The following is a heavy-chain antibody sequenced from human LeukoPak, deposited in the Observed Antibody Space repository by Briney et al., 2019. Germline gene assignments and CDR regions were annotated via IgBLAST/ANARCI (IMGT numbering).Heavy chain of an antibody. D-gene: IGHD6-6*01. Sequence: GRSLRLSCAASGFTFSSYAMHWVRQVPGKGLVWVSRIKSDGTTTNYAGSVKGRFTVSRDNAKKTLYLQMNCLRAEDTAFYYCAREDSSSSGSGMDVWGQGTTVTVSS. CDR1: GFTFSSYA. CDR2: IKSDGTTT. CDR3: AREDSSSSGSGMDV. J-gene: IGHJ6*02. V-gene: IGHV3-74*01.